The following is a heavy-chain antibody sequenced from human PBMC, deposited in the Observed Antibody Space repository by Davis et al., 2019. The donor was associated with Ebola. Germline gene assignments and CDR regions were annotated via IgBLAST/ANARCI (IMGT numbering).Heavy chain of an antibody. D-gene: IGHD5-12*01. CDR3: ARQRGGYDFYFDY. Sequence: AASVKVSCKASGYTFTSYDINWVRQATGQGLEWMGWMNPNSGNTGYAQKFQGRVTMTRDTSTSTVYMELSSLRSEDTAVYYCARQRGGYDFYFDYWGQGTLVTVSS. J-gene: IGHJ4*02. CDR2: MNPNSGNT. CDR1: GYTFTSYD. V-gene: IGHV1-8*01.